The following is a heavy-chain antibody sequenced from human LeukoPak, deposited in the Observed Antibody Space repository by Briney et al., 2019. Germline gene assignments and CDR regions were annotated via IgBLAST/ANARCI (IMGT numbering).Heavy chain of an antibody. D-gene: IGHD1-26*01. V-gene: IGHV4-34*01. Sequence: PSETRSLTCAVYGGSFSGYYWSWIRQPPGKGLEWIGEINHSGSTNYNPSLKSRVTISVDTSKNQFSLKLSSVTAADTAVYYCARGLRVGATGVDYWGQGTLVTVSS. CDR2: INHSGST. J-gene: IGHJ4*02. CDR1: GGSFSGYY. CDR3: ARGLRVGATGVDY.